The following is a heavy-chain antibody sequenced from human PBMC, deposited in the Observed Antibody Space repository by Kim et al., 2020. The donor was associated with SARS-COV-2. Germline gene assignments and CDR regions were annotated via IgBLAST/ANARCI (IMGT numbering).Heavy chain of an antibody. J-gene: IGHJ4*02. V-gene: IGHV3-21*01. Sequence: YYAVSVKGRLTIACGNAKTSLYLQMNSLRAEDTAVYYCARGSSWYYFDYWGQGALVTVSS. CDR3: ARGSSWYYFDY. D-gene: IGHD6-13*01.